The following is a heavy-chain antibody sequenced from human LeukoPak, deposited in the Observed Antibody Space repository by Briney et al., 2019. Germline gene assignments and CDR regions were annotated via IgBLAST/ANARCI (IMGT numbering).Heavy chain of an antibody. J-gene: IGHJ6*03. CDR3: ARSPVIVVVPAARYYYYYYMDV. V-gene: IGHV1-2*02. CDR1: GYTFTSYG. D-gene: IGHD2-2*01. CDR2: INPNSGGT. Sequence: GASVKVSCKASGYTFTSYGISWVRQAPGQGLEWMGWINPNSGGTNYAQKFQGRVTMTRDTSISTAYMELSRLRSDDTAVYYCARSPVIVVVPAARYYYYYYMDVWGKGTTVTVSS.